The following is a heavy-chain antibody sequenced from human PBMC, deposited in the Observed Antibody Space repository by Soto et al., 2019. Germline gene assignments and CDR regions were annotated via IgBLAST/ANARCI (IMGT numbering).Heavy chain of an antibody. J-gene: IGHJ6*02. Sequence: ASVKVSCKASGYTFTSYAMHWVRQAPGQRLEWMGWINAGNGNTKYSQKFQGRVTITRDTSASTAYMELSSLRSEDTAVYYCASAAYYDILTGYYYYGMDVWGQGTTVTVSS. V-gene: IGHV1-3*01. D-gene: IGHD3-9*01. CDR3: ASAAYYDILTGYYYYGMDV. CDR2: INAGNGNT. CDR1: GYTFTSYA.